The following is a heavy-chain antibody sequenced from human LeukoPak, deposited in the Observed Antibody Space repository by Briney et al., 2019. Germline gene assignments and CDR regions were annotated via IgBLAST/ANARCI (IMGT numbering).Heavy chain of an antibody. CDR3: ARDRVVGLAPFDP. CDR1: GYTFTDYA. J-gene: IGHJ5*02. D-gene: IGHD2-15*01. Sequence: GASVTVSCKASGYTFTDYAMHWVRQAPGQRLEWMGWINTGNGNTRYSEKFQGRVTITMDTSASTAYMELSSLRSEDTAVYYCARDRVVGLAPFDPWGQGTLVTVSS. CDR2: INTGNGNT. V-gene: IGHV1-3*04.